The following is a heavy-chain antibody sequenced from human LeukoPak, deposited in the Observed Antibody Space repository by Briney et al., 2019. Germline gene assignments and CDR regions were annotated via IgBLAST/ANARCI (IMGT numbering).Heavy chain of an antibody. V-gene: IGHV1-69*01. CDR2: IIPIFGTA. CDR1: GGTFSSYA. CDR3: ARGAHCTNGVCYWYFDL. D-gene: IGHD2-8*01. J-gene: IGHJ2*01. Sequence: SVKVSCKASGGTFSSYAISWVRQAPGQGLEWMGGIIPIFGTANYAQKFQGRVTITADESTSTAYMELSSLRSEDTAVYYCARGAHCTNGVCYWYFDLWGRGTLVTVSS.